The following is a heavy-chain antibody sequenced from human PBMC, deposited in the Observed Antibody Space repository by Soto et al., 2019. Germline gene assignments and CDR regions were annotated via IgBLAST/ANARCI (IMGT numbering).Heavy chain of an antibody. Sequence: PSETLSLTCTVSGGSISSGGYYWSWIRQHPGKGLEWIGYIYYSGSTYYNTSLKSRVTISVDTSKNHFSLKLSSVTAADTAVYYCVRDLEMVRGYYYYYYMDVWGKGTTVTVSS. CDR2: IYYSGST. J-gene: IGHJ6*03. V-gene: IGHV4-31*03. CDR1: GGSISSGGYY. D-gene: IGHD3-10*01. CDR3: VRDLEMVRGYYYYYYMDV.